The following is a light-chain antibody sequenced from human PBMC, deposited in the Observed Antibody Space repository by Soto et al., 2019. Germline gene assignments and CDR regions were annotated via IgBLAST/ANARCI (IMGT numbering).Light chain of an antibody. V-gene: IGLV2-14*01. CDR3: SSYTSSSIDHV. CDR1: SSDVGGYNY. Sequence: QSVLTQPASVSGSPGQSITISCTGTSSDVGGYNYVSWYQQHPGKAPKLMIYEVSNRPSGVSNRFSGSKSGNTASLTISGRQAEDEADYYCSSYTSSSIDHVFGTGTKVTVL. CDR2: EVS. J-gene: IGLJ1*01.